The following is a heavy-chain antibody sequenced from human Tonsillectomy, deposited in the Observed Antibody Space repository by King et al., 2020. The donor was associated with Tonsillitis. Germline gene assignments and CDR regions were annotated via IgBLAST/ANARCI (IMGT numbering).Heavy chain of an antibody. CDR1: GFTFSSCG. D-gene: IGHD3-22*01. Sequence: VQLVESGGGVVQPGRSLRLSCAASGFTFSSCGMHWVRKAPGKGLEWVAVISYDGSNKYYADSVKGRFTISRDNSKSTLYLQMNSLRDEDTAVYYCAKLAGYDSSGYYQTDRYYYDYGMDVWGQGTTVTVSS. V-gene: IGHV3-30*18. CDR2: ISYDGSNK. CDR3: AKLAGYDSSGYYQTDRYYYDYGMDV. J-gene: IGHJ6*02.